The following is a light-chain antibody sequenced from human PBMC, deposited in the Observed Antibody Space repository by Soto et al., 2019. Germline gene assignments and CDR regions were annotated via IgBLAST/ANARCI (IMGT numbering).Light chain of an antibody. CDR2: AAS. CDR3: QQYDTSPFT. V-gene: IGKV3-20*01. J-gene: IGKJ3*01. CDR1: QSVSSSY. Sequence: EIVLTQSPGTLSLSPGERATLSCRASQSVSSSYLAWHQQKPGQAPRLLIYAASSRATGIPDRFSGSGSGTDFALTISRLDPEDFAVYYCQQYDTSPFTFGPGTKVDIK.